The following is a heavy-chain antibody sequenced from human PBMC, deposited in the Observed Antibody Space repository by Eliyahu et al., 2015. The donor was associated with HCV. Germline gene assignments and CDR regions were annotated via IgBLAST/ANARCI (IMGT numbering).Heavy chain of an antibody. D-gene: IGHD3-3*01. J-gene: IGHJ5*02. CDR2: IWYDGSNK. Sequence: RLSCAASGFTFSSYGMHWVRQAPGKGLEWVAVIWYDGSNKYYADSVKDRFTISRDNSKNTLYLQMNSLRAEDTAVYYCARDVSSITIFGVVITNWFDPWGQGTLVTVSS. V-gene: IGHV3-33*08. CDR1: GFTFSSYG. CDR3: ARDVSSITIFGVVITNWFDP.